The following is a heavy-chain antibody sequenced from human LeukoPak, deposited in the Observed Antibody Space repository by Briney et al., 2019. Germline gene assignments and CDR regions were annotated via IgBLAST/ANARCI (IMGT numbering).Heavy chain of an antibody. CDR2: ISSSSSTI. CDR3: ARGGNRADY. V-gene: IGHV3-48*03. CDR1: GFTFSSYE. J-gene: IGHJ4*02. Sequence: PGGSLRLSCAASGFTFSSYEMNWFRQAPGKGLEWVSYISSSSSTIYYADSVKGRFTISRDNAKNSLYLQMNSLRAEDTAVYYCARGGNRADYWGQGTLVTVSS. D-gene: IGHD2/OR15-2a*01.